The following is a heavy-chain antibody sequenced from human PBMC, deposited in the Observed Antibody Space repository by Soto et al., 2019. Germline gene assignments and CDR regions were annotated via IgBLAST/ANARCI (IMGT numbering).Heavy chain of an antibody. D-gene: IGHD7-27*01. CDR1: GGSFSGYY. V-gene: IGHV4-34*01. Sequence: SETLSLTCAVYGGSFSGYYWSWIRQPPGKGLEGIGEINHSGSTNYNPSLKSRVTISVDTSKNQFSLKLSSVTAADTAVYYCARGETGTFDYWGQGTLVTVSS. J-gene: IGHJ4*02. CDR2: INHSGST. CDR3: ARGETGTFDY.